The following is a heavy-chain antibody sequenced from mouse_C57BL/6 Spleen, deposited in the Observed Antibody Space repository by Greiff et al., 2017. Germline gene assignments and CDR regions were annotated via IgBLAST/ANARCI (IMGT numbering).Heavy chain of an antibody. CDR3: ARDYGSSSYWYFDV. CDR1: GYSITSGYY. J-gene: IGHJ1*03. CDR2: ISYDGSN. Sequence: EVQLQESGPGLVKPSQSLSLTCSVTGYSITSGYYWNWIRQFPGNKLEWMGYISYDGSNNYNPSLKNRISITRDTSKNQFFLKLNSVTTEDTATYYCARDYGSSSYWYFDVWGTGTTVTVSS. D-gene: IGHD1-1*01. V-gene: IGHV3-6*01.